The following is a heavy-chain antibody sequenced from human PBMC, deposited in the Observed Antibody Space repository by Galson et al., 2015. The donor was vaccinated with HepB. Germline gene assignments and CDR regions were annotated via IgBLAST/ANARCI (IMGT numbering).Heavy chain of an antibody. CDR3: AMSLTVTNAFDI. D-gene: IGHD4-17*01. Sequence: SLRLSCAASGFTFSSYAMSWVRQAPGKGLEWVSAISGSGGSTYYADSVKGRFTISRDNSKNPLYLQMNSLRAEDTAVYYCAMSLTVTNAFDIWGQGTMVTVSS. V-gene: IGHV3-23*01. CDR2: ISGSGGST. J-gene: IGHJ3*02. CDR1: GFTFSSYA.